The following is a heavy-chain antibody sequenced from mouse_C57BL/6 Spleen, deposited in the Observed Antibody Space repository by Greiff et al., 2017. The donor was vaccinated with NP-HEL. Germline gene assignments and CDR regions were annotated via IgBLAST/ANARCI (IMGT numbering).Heavy chain of an antibody. CDR2: IYPGDGDT. J-gene: IGHJ4*01. D-gene: IGHD2-5*01. CDR1: GYAFSSSW. V-gene: IGHV1-82*01. CDR3: AHSNYDAMDY. Sequence: VQLQQSGPELVKPGASVKISCKASGYAFSSSWMNWVKQRPGKGLEWIGRIYPGDGDTNYNGKFKGKATLTADKSSSTAYMQLSSLTSEDSAVYFCAHSNYDAMDYWGQGTSVTVSS.